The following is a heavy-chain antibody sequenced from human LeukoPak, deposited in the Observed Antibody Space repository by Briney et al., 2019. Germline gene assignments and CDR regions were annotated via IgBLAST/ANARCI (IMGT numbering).Heavy chain of an antibody. CDR3: ARRSGWSLPY. CDR2: INHSGST. D-gene: IGHD6-19*01. V-gene: IGHV4-34*01. J-gene: IGHJ4*02. Sequence: QPSETLSLTCAVYGGSFSGYYWSWIRQPPGKGLEWIGEINHSGSTNYNPSLKSRVTISVDTSKNQFSLKLSSVTAADTAVYYCARRSGWSLPYWGQGTLVTVSS. CDR1: GGSFSGYY.